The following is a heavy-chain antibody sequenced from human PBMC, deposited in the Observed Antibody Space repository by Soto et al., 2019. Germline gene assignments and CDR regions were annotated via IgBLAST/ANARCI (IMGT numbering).Heavy chain of an antibody. D-gene: IGHD3-10*01. CDR2: IYYAGST. CDR3: ARRWGGTFDI. J-gene: IGHJ3*02. CDR1: GGSMITSY. V-gene: IGHV4-59*08. Sequence: SEPLSLTCTLSGGSMITSYWSWIRQPPGRGLEWIGFIYYAGSTKYNPSLNSRVTISVDTSKNQFSLTVTSVTAADTAVYYCARRWGGTFDIWGQGTMDT.